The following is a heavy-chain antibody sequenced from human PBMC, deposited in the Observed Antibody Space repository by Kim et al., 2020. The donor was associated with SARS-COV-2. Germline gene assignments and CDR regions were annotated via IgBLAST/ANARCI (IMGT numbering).Heavy chain of an antibody. Sequence: SVKVSCKASGGTFSSYAINWVRQAPGQGLEWMGGIIPIFGTANYAQKFQGRVTITADESTSTAYMELSSLRSEDTAVYYCARDPIAAAGRLGYWGQGTLVTVSS. J-gene: IGHJ4*02. CDR2: IIPIFGTA. CDR1: GGTFSSYA. D-gene: IGHD6-13*01. CDR3: ARDPIAAAGRLGY. V-gene: IGHV1-69*13.